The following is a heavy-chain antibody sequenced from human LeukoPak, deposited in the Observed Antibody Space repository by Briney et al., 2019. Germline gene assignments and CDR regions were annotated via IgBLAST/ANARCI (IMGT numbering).Heavy chain of an antibody. V-gene: IGHV1-69*02. CDR2: IIPIRGIA. CDR1: GCTFSSYT. CDR3: ARGADYDFWSLFDP. D-gene: IGHD3-3*01. Sequence: GASVKVSCKASGCTFSSYTISWVRQAPGQGLEWMGRIIPIRGIANYAQKFQGRVTITADKTTSTADMELSSRRSEDTAVYYCARGADYDFWSLFDPWGQGTLVTVSS. J-gene: IGHJ5*02.